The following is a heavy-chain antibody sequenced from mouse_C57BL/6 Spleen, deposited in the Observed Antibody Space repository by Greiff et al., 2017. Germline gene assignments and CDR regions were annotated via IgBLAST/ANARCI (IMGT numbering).Heavy chain of an antibody. CDR1: GFTFSSYA. J-gene: IGHJ2*01. D-gene: IGHD2-4*01. V-gene: IGHV5-4*01. Sequence: EVMLVESGGGLVKPGGSLKLSCAASGFTFSSYAMSWVRQTPEKRLEWVATISDGGSYTYYPDNVKGRFTISRDNAKNNLYLQMSHLKSEDTAMYYCARDLLDYDEDYFDYWGQGTTLTVSS. CDR2: ISDGGSYT. CDR3: ARDLLDYDEDYFDY.